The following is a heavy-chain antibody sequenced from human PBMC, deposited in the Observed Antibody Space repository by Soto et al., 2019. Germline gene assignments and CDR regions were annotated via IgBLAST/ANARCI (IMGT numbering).Heavy chain of an antibody. J-gene: IGHJ5*02. CDR2: ISHSGTT. D-gene: IGHD2-2*01. Sequence: SETLSLTCAVSGGSISSSNWWTWVRHPPGKGLEWIGEISHSGTTYYNPSLKSRVDISIDRSKNQFSLKLSSVTAADTAVYYCARVRAGCSATSCYLDPWGQGTLVTVSS. CDR1: GGSISSSNW. CDR3: ARVRAGCSATSCYLDP. V-gene: IGHV4-4*02.